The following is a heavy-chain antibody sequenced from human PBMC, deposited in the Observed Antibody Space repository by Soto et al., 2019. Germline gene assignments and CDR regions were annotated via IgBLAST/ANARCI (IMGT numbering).Heavy chain of an antibody. CDR3: AREAGATNL. D-gene: IGHD1-26*01. J-gene: IGHJ4*02. CDR1: GFTFSTCW. V-gene: IGHV3-7*05. CDR2: INQDGSEK. Sequence: VQVVESGGGLVQPGGSLRLSCAASGFTFSTCWMSWVRQAPGKGLEWVANINQDGSEKYYVDSVKGRFTICRDNAKNSLFLQMDSLRAEDTAVYYCAREAGATNLWGQGSLVTVSS.